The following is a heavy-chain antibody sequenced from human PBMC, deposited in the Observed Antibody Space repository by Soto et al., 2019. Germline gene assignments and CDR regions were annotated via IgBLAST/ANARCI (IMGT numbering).Heavy chain of an antibody. J-gene: IGHJ5*02. D-gene: IGHD4-17*01. CDR3: ASTTVTTLNWFDP. CDR1: RYHSTSCG. V-gene: IGHV1-18*01. CDR2: ISAYNGNT. Sequence: ASEKVTFKAPRYHSTSCGISIARQAPGQGIEWMGWISAYNGNTNYAQKLQGRVTMTTDTSTSTAYMELRSLRSDDTAVYYCASTTVTTLNWFDPWGQGTLVTVSS.